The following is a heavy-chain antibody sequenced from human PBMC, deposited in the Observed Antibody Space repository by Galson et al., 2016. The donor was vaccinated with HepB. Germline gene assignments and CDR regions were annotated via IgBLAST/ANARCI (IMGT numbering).Heavy chain of an antibody. D-gene: IGHD6-6*01. J-gene: IGHJ4*02. Sequence: SLRLSCAASGFTFSDYAMHWVRQAPGKGLEWVSGLSWNSGRIAYADSMKGRFTISRDNAENSLYLQMNSLRAEDTAFYYCAKDMRRRQPNYSSSSGFDSWGQGTLVTVSS. CDR2: LSWNSGRI. V-gene: IGHV3-9*01. CDR3: AKDMRRRQPNYSSSSGFDS. CDR1: GFTFSDYA.